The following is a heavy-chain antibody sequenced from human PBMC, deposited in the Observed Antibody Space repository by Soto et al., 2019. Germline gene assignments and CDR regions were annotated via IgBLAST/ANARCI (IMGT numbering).Heavy chain of an antibody. V-gene: IGHV1-2*02. CDR1: GYTFTGYY. D-gene: IGHD6-13*01. Sequence: ASVMVSCTASGYTFTGYYMHWVRQAPGQGLEWMGWINPNSGGTNYAQKFQGRVTMTRDTSISTAYMELSRLRSDDTAVYYCANSIAAAGNNWFDPWGQGTLVTVSS. CDR3: ANSIAAAGNNWFDP. CDR2: INPNSGGT. J-gene: IGHJ5*02.